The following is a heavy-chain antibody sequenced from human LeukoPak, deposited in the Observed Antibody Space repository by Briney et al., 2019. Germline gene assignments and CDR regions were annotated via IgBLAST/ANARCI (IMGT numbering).Heavy chain of an antibody. V-gene: IGHV4-34*01. CDR2: INHSGST. CDR1: GGSFSGYY. J-gene: IGHJ4*02. CDR3: ARRRGYRLRGLYFDY. D-gene: IGHD3-22*01. Sequence: SETLSLTCAVYGGSFSGYYWSWIRQPPGKGLEWIGEINHSGSTNYNPSLKSRVTISVDTSRNQFSLKLSSVTAADTAVYYCARRRGYRLRGLYFDYWGQGTLVTVSS.